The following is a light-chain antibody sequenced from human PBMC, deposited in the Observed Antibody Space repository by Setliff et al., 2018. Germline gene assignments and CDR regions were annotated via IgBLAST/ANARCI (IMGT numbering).Light chain of an antibody. J-gene: IGLJ3*02. Sequence: QSALTQPASVSGSPGQSITISCTGTSSDIGAYDYVSWYQYHPGKAPKFIIYDVSQRPSGVSNRFSGSKSGNTASLTISGLQAEDEADYYCTSFTATSTPVVFGGGTKVTVL. CDR2: DVS. CDR3: TSFTATSTPVV. V-gene: IGLV2-14*03. CDR1: SSDIGAYDY.